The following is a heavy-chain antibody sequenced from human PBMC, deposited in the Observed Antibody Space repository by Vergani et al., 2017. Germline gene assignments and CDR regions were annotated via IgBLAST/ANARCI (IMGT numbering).Heavy chain of an antibody. V-gene: IGHV1-18*01. CDR2: ISAYNGNT. J-gene: IGHJ4*02. D-gene: IGHD2-21*02. CDR1: GYTFTSYG. Sequence: QVQLVQSGAEVKKPGASVKVSCKASGYTFTSYGISWVRQAPGQGLEWMGWISAYNGNTNYAQKLQGRVTMTTDTSTSTAYIELRSLRSDDTAVYYCAREAAYCGGDCYAFDYWGQGTLVTVSS. CDR3: AREAAYCGGDCYAFDY.